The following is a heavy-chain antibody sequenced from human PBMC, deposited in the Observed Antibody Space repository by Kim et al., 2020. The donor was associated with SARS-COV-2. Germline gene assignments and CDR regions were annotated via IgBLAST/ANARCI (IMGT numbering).Heavy chain of an antibody. CDR2: ISWNSGSI. CDR1: GFTFDDYA. CDR3: AKGSDTAMGILDY. D-gene: IGHD5-18*01. J-gene: IGHJ4*02. Sequence: GGSLRLSCAASGFTFDDYAMHWVRQAPGKGLEWVSGISWNSGSIGYADSVKGRFTISRDNAKNSLYLQMNSLRAEDTALYYCAKGSDTAMGILDYWGQGTLVTVSS. V-gene: IGHV3-9*01.